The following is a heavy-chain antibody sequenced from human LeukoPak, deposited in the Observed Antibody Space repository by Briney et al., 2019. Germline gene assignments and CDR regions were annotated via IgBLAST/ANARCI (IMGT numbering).Heavy chain of an antibody. Sequence: ASVKVSCKASGGTFSSYAISWVRQAPGQGLERMGGIIPIFGTANYAQKLQGRVTITADESTSTAYMELSSLRSEDTAVYYCAGSRDGYNWGDFDYWGQGTLVTVSS. J-gene: IGHJ4*02. CDR2: IIPIFGTA. D-gene: IGHD5-24*01. CDR3: AGSRDGYNWGDFDY. CDR1: GGTFSSYA. V-gene: IGHV1-69*13.